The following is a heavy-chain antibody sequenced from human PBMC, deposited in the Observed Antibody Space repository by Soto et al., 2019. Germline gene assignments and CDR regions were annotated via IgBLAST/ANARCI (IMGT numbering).Heavy chain of an antibody. CDR3: ARIRRYSSSQDGY. J-gene: IGHJ4*02. Sequence: SETLSLTCSVSGGSFKSYYWSWVRQPPGKGLEWIGSIYYSGSTYYNPSLKSRVTISVDTSKNQFSLKLSSVTAADTAVYYCARIRRYSSSQDGYWGQGTLVTVSS. D-gene: IGHD6-13*01. CDR1: GGSFKSYY. V-gene: IGHV4-59*05. CDR2: IYYSGST.